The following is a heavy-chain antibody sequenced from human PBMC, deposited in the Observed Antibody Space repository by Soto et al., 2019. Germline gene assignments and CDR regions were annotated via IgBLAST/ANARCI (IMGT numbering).Heavy chain of an antibody. V-gene: IGHV3-23*01. J-gene: IGHJ4*02. CDR3: AKVVASATDY. CDR1: GFTFSSYA. CDR2: ISGSGGGT. Sequence: WGSLRLSWAASGFTFSSYAMSWVRQAPGKGLEWVSAISGSGGGTYYADSVKGRFTISRDNSKNTLYLQMNSLRAEDTAVYYCAKVVASATDYWGQGTLVTVSS. D-gene: IGHD2-15*01.